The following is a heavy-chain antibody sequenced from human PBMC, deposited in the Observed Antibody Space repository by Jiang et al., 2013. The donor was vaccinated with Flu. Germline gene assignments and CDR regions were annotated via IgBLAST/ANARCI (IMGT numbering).Heavy chain of an antibody. CDR2: IYWDDDK. J-gene: IGHJ3*02. D-gene: IGHD3-22*01. Sequence: PPGKALEWLALIYWDDDKRYSPSLKSRLTITKDTSKNQVVLTMTNMDPVDTATYYCAHSTDYYDSSGYLSNAFDIWGQGTMVTVSS. V-gene: IGHV2-5*02. CDR3: AHSTDYYDSSGYLSNAFDI.